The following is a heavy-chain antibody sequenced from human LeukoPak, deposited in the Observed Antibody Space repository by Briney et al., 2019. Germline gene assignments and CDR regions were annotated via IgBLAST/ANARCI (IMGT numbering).Heavy chain of an antibody. J-gene: IGHJ4*02. Sequence: GGSLRLSCAASGFTSSSYAMSWVRQAPGKGLEWVSAISGSGGSTYYADSVKGRFTISRDNSKNTLYLQMNSLRAEDTAVYYCAKAPDIVVVPARFDYWGQGTLVTVSS. V-gene: IGHV3-23*01. CDR2: ISGSGGST. CDR1: GFTSSSYA. CDR3: AKAPDIVVVPARFDY. D-gene: IGHD2-2*01.